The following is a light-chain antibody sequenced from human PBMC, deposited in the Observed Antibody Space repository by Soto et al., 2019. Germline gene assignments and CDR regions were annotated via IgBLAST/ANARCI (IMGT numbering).Light chain of an antibody. Sequence: QPVLTQSPSASASLGASVKLTCTLSSGHSSNNIAWHQQQPGKGPRYLMNLNSDGTYSKGDGIPDRFSASSSGAERYLSISNLQSEDEADYYCQTWGTGIVVFGGGTKLTVL. CDR2: LNSDGTY. CDR3: QTWGTGIVV. J-gene: IGLJ2*01. CDR1: SGHSSNN. V-gene: IGLV4-69*01.